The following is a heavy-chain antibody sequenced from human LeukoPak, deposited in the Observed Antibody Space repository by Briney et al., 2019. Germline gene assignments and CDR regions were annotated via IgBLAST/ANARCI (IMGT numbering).Heavy chain of an antibody. D-gene: IGHD2-2*02. Sequence: ASVKVSCKASGYTFTSSGISWVRQAPGQGLEWMGWISAYNGNTNYAQKLQGRVTMATDTSTSTAYMELRSLRSDDTAVYYCARGLDIVVVPAAIGYYGMDVWGKGTTVTVSS. CDR3: ARGLDIVVVPAAIGYYGMDV. CDR1: GYTFTSSG. V-gene: IGHV1-18*04. CDR2: ISAYNGNT. J-gene: IGHJ6*04.